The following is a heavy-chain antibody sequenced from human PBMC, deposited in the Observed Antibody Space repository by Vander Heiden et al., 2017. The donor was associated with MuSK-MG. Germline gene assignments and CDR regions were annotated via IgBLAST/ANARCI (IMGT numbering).Heavy chain of an antibody. D-gene: IGHD3-22*01. Sequence: QVQLQESGPGLVKPSQTLSLTCTVSGGSISSGSYSWSWIWQPAGKGLEWIGRIYTRGSTNYNPSLKSRVTMSVDTSKNQFSLKLSSVTAADTAVYYCAREELEYYDSSGYFRDYYMDVWGKGTTVTVSS. CDR2: IYTRGST. J-gene: IGHJ6*03. CDR3: AREELEYYDSSGYFRDYYMDV. CDR1: GGSISSGSYS. V-gene: IGHV4-61*02.